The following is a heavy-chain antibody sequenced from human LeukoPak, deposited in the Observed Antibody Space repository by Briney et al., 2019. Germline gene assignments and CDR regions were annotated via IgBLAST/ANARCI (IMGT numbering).Heavy chain of an antibody. CDR2: IYYSGST. V-gene: IGHV4-59*01. D-gene: IGHD6-19*01. CDR1: GGSIRRYY. J-gene: IGHJ5*02. CDR3: ARDPAVAGSNWFDP. Sequence: PSETLSLTCTVSGGSIRRYYWNWIRQPPGKGLEWIGYIYYSGSTNYNPSLKSRVTISVDTSKNQFSLKLSSVTAADTAVYYCARDPAVAGSNWFDPWGQGTLVTVSS.